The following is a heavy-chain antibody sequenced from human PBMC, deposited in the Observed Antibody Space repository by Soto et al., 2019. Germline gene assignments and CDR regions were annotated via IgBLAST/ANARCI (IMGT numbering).Heavy chain of an antibody. J-gene: IGHJ6*02. CDR2: INHSGST. V-gene: IGHV4-34*01. Sequence: PSETLSLTCAVYGGCFSGYYWSWIRQPPGKGLEWMGEINHSGSTNYNPSLKSRVTITVDTSKNQFSLKLRSVNAADTAVYYCARAGSRITIFGVVPRSYGMDVWGQGTTVTVSS. CDR1: GGCFSGYY. CDR3: ARAGSRITIFGVVPRSYGMDV. D-gene: IGHD3-3*01.